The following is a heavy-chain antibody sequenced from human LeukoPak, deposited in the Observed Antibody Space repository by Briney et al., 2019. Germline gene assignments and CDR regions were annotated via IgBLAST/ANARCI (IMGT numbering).Heavy chain of an antibody. J-gene: IGHJ2*01. CDR1: GCTFSSYA. V-gene: IGHV1-69*01. CDR3: ARGGVSAGATLLRGWYFDL. CDR2: IIPIFCTA. D-gene: IGHD1-26*01. Sequence: GASVKVSCKASGCTFSSYAISWVRQAPGQGLEWMGGIIPIFCTANYAQKFQGRVTITADESTSTAYMELSSLRSEDTAVYYCARGGVSAGATLLRGWYFDLWGRGTLVTVSS.